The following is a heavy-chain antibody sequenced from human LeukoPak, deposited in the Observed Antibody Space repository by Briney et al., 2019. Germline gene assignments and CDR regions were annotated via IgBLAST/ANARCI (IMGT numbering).Heavy chain of an antibody. J-gene: IGHJ4*02. CDR2: IYYSGST. CDR1: GDSTSSDRYY. CDR3: ARGRPYSGGYHLDY. D-gene: IGHD1-26*01. Sequence: SETLSLTCTVSGDSTSSDRYYGGWVRQPPGKGLEWIGNIYYSGSTYYNPSLKSRVTMSVDTSKNQFFLKLNPVTAADTAVYYCARGRPYSGGYHLDYWGQGTLVTVSA. V-gene: IGHV4-39*02.